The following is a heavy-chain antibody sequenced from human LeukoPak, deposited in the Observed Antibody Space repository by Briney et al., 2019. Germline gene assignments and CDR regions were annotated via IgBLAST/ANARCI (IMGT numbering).Heavy chain of an antibody. Sequence: GASVKASCKVSGYTLTELSMHWVRQAPGKGLEWMGGFDPEDGETIYAQKFQGRVTMTEDTSTDTAYMELSSLRSEDTAVYYCATDSRGVIIPSFSMDVWGKGTTVTISS. D-gene: IGHD3-10*01. J-gene: IGHJ6*03. CDR3: ATDSRGVIIPSFSMDV. CDR1: GYTLTELS. CDR2: FDPEDGET. V-gene: IGHV1-24*01.